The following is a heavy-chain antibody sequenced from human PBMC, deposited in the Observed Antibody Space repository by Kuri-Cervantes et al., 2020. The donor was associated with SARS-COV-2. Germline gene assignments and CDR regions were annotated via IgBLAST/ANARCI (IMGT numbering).Heavy chain of an antibody. Sequence: GGSLRLSCAASGFTFSSYAMHWVRQAPGKGLEWVAVISYDGSNKYYADSVKGRFTISRDNSKNTLYLQMNSLRAEDTAVYYCARELSRYSGSYSDYWGQGTLVTVSS. V-gene: IGHV3-30-3*01. CDR1: GFTFSSYA. D-gene: IGHD1-26*01. J-gene: IGHJ4*02. CDR2: ISYDGSNK. CDR3: ARELSRYSGSYSDY.